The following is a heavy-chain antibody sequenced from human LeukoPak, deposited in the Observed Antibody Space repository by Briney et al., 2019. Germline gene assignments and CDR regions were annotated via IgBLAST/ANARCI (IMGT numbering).Heavy chain of an antibody. J-gene: IGHJ6*03. V-gene: IGHV4-38-2*01. CDR1: GYSISSGYY. CDR2: IYQSGST. CDR3: ARRYSYGRSYYYYMDV. Sequence: SETLSLTCAVSGYSISSGYYWGWIRQPPGKGLEWIGSIYQSGSTYYNPSLKSRVTISVDTSKNQFSLKLSSVTAADTAVYYCARRYSYGRSYYYYMDVWGKGTTVTVSS. D-gene: IGHD5-18*01.